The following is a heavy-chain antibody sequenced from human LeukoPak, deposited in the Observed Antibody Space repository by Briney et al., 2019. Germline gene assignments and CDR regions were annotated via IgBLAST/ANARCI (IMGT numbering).Heavy chain of an antibody. Sequence: SETLSLTCTVSGGSIISSSDYWGWIRQPPGKGLEWIGSVYYSGSTYYNPSLKSRVTMSVDTSKNQFSLKLSSVTAADTAVYYCARHGSYSSSLGNFDYSGQGTLGSVSS. J-gene: IGHJ4*02. V-gene: IGHV4-39*01. CDR3: ARHGSYSSSLGNFDY. CDR1: GGSIISSSDY. D-gene: IGHD6-13*01. CDR2: VYYSGST.